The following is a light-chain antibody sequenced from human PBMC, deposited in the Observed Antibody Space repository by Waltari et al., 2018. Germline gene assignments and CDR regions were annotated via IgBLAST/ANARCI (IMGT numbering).Light chain of an antibody. Sequence: RLLARYPPKPGPAPRLLIYDSALRATGTPGRFSGSGSGTDFRLAISNLEPEDFAVYFCQQYVNLPVTFGQGTKVEI. CDR3: QQYVNLPVT. V-gene: IGKV3-20*01. J-gene: IGKJ1*01. CDR1: RL. CDR2: DSA.